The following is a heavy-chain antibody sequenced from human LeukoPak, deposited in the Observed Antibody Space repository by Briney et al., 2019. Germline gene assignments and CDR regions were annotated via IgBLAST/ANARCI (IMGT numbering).Heavy chain of an antibody. CDR3: AKSGIVATIPLDY. CDR2: IWYDGSNK. J-gene: IGHJ4*02. Sequence: PGGSLRLSCAASGFTFSSYGMHWVRQAPGKGLEWVAVIWYDGSNKYCADSVKGRFTISRDNSKNTLYLQMNSLRAEDTAVYYCAKSGIVATIPLDYWGQGTLVTVSS. CDR1: GFTFSSYG. V-gene: IGHV3-33*06. D-gene: IGHD5-12*01.